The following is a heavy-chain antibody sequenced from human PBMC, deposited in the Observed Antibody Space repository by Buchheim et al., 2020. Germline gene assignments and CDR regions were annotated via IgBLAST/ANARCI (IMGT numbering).Heavy chain of an antibody. Sequence: HLQGSGPGLVRPSETLSLTCTVSGASINSGGYYWDWVRQPPGKGLEWVGHIYSGWCTYFNPSLKSRVTISFDASNNQISLMLTSVTAADTGTYYCARGSYQTGWRGFSYYSMDVWGQGT. CDR3: ARGSYQTGWRGFSYYSMDV. J-gene: IGHJ6*02. CDR2: IYSGWCT. CDR1: GASINSGGYY. V-gene: IGHV4-39*07. D-gene: IGHD6-19*01.